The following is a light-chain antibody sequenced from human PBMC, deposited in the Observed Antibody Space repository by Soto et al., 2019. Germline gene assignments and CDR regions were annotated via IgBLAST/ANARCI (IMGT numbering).Light chain of an antibody. Sequence: EIVMTQSPATLSVSPGERATLSCRASQSVNNNLAWYQQKPGQAPSLLIYGASTRATGIPDRFSGSGSGTDFTLTISRLEPEDFAVYYCQQYGSSPGITFGQGTRLEIK. V-gene: IGKV3-20*01. CDR1: QSVNNN. CDR3: QQYGSSPGIT. CDR2: GAS. J-gene: IGKJ5*01.